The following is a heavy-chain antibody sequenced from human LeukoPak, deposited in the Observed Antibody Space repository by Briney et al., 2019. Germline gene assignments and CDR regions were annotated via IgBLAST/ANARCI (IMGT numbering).Heavy chain of an antibody. Sequence: GSLRLSCAASGFTFSSYAMSWVRQAPGKGLEWVSAIIGSGGSTYYADSVKGRFTISRDNSKNTLYLQMNSLRAEDTAVYYCAKIPRYSGTYDAFDIWGQGTMVTVSS. V-gene: IGHV3-23*01. D-gene: IGHD1-26*01. CDR2: IIGSGGST. J-gene: IGHJ3*02. CDR1: GFTFSSYA. CDR3: AKIPRYSGTYDAFDI.